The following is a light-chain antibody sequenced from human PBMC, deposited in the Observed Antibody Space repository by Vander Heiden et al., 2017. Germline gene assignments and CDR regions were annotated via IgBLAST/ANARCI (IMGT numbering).Light chain of an antibody. J-gene: IGLJ2*01. V-gene: IGLV1-44*01. CDR2: SNN. CDR3: AAWDDSLNGVV. CDR1: SSNIGSTT. Sequence: QSVLTQPPSASGTPGQRVTISCSGSSSNIGSTTLNWYQQLPGTAPKLLIYSNNQRPSGVPDRFSGSKSGTSASLAISGLQSEDEADYYCAAWDDSLNGVVFGGGTKLTVL.